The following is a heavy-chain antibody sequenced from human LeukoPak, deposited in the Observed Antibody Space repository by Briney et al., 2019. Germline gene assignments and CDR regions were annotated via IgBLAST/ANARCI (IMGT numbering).Heavy chain of an antibody. CDR1: GGSISSGGYS. D-gene: IGHD1-26*01. CDR3: ARDGSIRGYYYGMDV. CDR2: IYHSGST. V-gene: IGHV4-30-2*01. Sequence: SETLSLTCAVSGGSISSGGYSWSWIRQPPGKGLEWIGYIYHSGSTYYNPSLKSRVTISVDRSKNQSSLKLSSVTAADTAVYYCARDGSIRGYYYGMDVWGQGTTVTVSS. J-gene: IGHJ6*02.